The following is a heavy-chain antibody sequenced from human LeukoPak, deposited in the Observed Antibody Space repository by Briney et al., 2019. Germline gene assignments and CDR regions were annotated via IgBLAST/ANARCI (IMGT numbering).Heavy chain of an antibody. CDR2: INHSGST. J-gene: IGHJ3*02. CDR1: GGSFSGYY. V-gene: IGHV4-34*01. CDR3: ARGYAFDI. Sequence: PSETLSLTCAVYGGSFSGYYWSWIRQPPGKGLGWIGEINHSGSTNYNPSLKSRVTISVDTSKNQFPLKLSSVTAADTAVYYCARGYAFDIWGQGTMVTVSS.